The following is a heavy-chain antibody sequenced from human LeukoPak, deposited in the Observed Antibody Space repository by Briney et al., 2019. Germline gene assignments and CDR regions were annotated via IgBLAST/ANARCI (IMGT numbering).Heavy chain of an antibody. D-gene: IGHD2-8*01. CDR2: ISASDGDT. CDR3: AKDVRRCNGACT. J-gene: IGHJ5*02. V-gene: IGHV3-23*01. Sequence: GGSLRLSCAASGFSFSTYSFSWVRLAPGKGLEWVSGISASDGDTFYADSVKGRFTISRDNSKNTLSLQMNSLRVEDTAIYYCAKDVRRCNGACTWGQGTLVTVSS. CDR1: GFSFSTYS.